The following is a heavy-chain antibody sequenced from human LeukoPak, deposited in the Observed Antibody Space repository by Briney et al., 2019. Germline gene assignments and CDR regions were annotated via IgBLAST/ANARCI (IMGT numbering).Heavy chain of an antibody. V-gene: IGHV3-7*01. CDR1: GFTFSGHW. J-gene: IGHJ3*01. CDR2: MNGDGSQI. CDR3: VAWGNSGNS. Sequence: GGSLRLSCAASGFTFSGHWVSWVRQAPAKGLEWVAHMNGDGSQIYYMDFVKGRFTISRDNAKNSLYLQMNGLRAEDTAVYYCVAWGNSGNSWGQGTMVIVSS. D-gene: IGHD1-26*01.